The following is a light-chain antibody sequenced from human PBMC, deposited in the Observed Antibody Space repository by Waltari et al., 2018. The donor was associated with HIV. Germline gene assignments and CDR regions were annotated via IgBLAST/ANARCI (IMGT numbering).Light chain of an antibody. CDR2: EDN. CDR3: YSSDIVGDYWV. V-gene: IGLV3-10*01. CDR1: ALPTKY. J-gene: IGLJ3*02. Sequence: SYALTQSPSMSVSPRQTARITCSGDALPTKYTYWYQQKSGQAPVLVIYEDNRRFSGIPERVSGSKSGTVATLIIAGAQVDDEADYYCYSSDIVGDYWVFGGGTKLTVL.